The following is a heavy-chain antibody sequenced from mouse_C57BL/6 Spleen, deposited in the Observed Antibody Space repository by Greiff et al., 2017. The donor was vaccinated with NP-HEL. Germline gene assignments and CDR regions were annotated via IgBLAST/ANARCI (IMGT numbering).Heavy chain of an antibody. D-gene: IGHD1-1*01. CDR3: ARRLRITTGFDY. CDR1: GYTFTSYW. V-gene: IGHV1-59*01. CDR2: IDPSDSYT. Sequence: QVHVKQPGAELVRPGTSVKLSCKASGYTFTSYWMHWVKQRPGQGLEWIGVIDPSDSYTNYNQKFKGKATLTVDTSSSTAYMQLSSLTSEDSAVYYCARRLRITTGFDYWGQGTTLTVSS. J-gene: IGHJ2*01.